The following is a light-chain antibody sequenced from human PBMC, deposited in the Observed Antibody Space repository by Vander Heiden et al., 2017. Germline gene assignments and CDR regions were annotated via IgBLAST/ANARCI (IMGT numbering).Light chain of an antibody. CDR1: SSDVGGYNY. J-gene: IGLJ1*01. V-gene: IGLV2-8*01. CDR2: EVS. CDR3: SSYASSNNVV. Sequence: QSALTQPPSASGSPGQSVTISCTGTSSDVGGYNYVSWYQQHPGNAPKLMIYEVSKRPSGVPDRFSGSKSGNTASPTVSGLQAEDEAYYYCSSYASSNNVVFGTGTKLTVL.